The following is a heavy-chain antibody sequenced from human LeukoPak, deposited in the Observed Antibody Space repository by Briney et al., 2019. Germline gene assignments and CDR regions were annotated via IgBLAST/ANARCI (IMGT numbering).Heavy chain of an antibody. CDR3: AADRGGGGFDI. CDR1: GFTFTSSA. V-gene: IGHV1-58*02. Sequence: SVKVSCKASGFTFTSSAMQWVRQSRGQRLEWIGWIVVGSGSTNYAQKFQERVTITRDMSTSTAYMELSSLRSEDTAVYYCAADRGGGGFDIWGQGTMVTVSS. J-gene: IGHJ3*02. CDR2: IVVGSGST. D-gene: IGHD3-16*01.